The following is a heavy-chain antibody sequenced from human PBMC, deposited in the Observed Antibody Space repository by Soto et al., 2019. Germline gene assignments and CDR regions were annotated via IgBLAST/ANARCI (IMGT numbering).Heavy chain of an antibody. V-gene: IGHV1-46*01. J-gene: IGHJ6*02. CDR1: GDTFTEYY. D-gene: IGHD2-21*02. Sequence: ASVKVSCKASGDTFTEYYIHWVRQAPGQGLEWMGTVNPSGGHTTYAQHFLGRVTMTRDKSTSTPYMELTSLTSEDTAVYYCARDLWGYCGVDCYPLDVWGQGTTVTVSS. CDR3: ARDLWGYCGVDCYPLDV. CDR2: VNPSGGHT.